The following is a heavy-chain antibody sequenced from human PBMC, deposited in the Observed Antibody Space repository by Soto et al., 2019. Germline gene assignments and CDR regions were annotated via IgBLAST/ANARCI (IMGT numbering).Heavy chain of an antibody. CDR1: GFSFRSYS. V-gene: IGHV3-21*01. D-gene: IGHD1-26*01. J-gene: IGHJ6*03. CDR3: SRDWDHMDV. Sequence: EVQLVESGGGLVKPGESLRLACAGSGFSFRSYSFNWVRQAPGKGLEWVSPVSNGGSYTYYADSVKGRFTISRDNAENSAFLQMNSLRAEDTAVYYCSRDWDHMDVWGKGTTVTVS. CDR2: VSNGGSYT.